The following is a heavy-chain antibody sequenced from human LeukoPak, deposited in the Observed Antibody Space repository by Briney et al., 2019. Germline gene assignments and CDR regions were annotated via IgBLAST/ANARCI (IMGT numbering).Heavy chain of an antibody. CDR1: GFTFSRYE. CDR3: ARSFYDILIGYYQYFDY. V-gene: IGHV3-66*01. Sequence: PGGSLRLSCAASGFTFSRYEMNWVRQAPGKGLEWVSVIYRDGSSYYAESVKGRFTISRDNSKNTLYIQMNSLRAEDTAVYYCARSFYDILIGYYQYFDYWGQGTLVTVSS. D-gene: IGHD3-9*01. CDR2: IYRDGSS. J-gene: IGHJ4*02.